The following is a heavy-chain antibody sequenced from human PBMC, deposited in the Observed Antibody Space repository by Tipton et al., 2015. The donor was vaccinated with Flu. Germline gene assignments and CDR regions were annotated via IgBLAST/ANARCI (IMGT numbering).Heavy chain of an antibody. CDR1: GYSIGNGYY. CDR2: IYHTGTT. V-gene: IGHV4-38-2*02. D-gene: IGHD3-3*01. J-gene: IGHJ2*01. Sequence: TLSLTCAVSGYSIGNGYYWAWIRQVPGKGLEWIASIYHTGTTIYNPSLKSRVTISMDTSKNQFSLKLSSVTAADMAVYYCARDHEWRYWYSALGGRGSLVTVSP. CDR3: ARDHEWRYWYSAL.